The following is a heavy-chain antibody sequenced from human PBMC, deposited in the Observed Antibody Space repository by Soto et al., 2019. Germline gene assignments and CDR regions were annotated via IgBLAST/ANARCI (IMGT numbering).Heavy chain of an antibody. Sequence: GSLRLSCAASGVICSDYAMSWVRQAPGKGLECVACISGSGGDTFYADSVKGRFTISRDNSKNTLSLHMNSLRVDDTAVYFCAKDRFGIVGPVDYWGQGTLVTVSS. D-gene: IGHD1-26*01. CDR1: GVICSDYA. V-gene: IGHV3-23*01. J-gene: IGHJ4*02. CDR3: AKDRFGIVGPVDY. CDR2: ISGSGGDT.